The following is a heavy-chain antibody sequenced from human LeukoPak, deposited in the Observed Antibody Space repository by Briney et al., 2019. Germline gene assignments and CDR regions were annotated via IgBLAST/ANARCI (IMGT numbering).Heavy chain of an antibody. CDR2: INQDGSEK. J-gene: IGHJ4*02. D-gene: IGHD5-12*01. CDR3: ARDGGVSGYDLLDY. V-gene: IGHV3-7*01. Sequence: GGSLRLSCAASGFTFSSFWMTWVRQAPGKGLEWVANINQDGSEKYYVDSVKGRFTISRDNAKNSVHLQMNSLRAEDTAVYYCARDGGVSGYDLLDYWGQGTLVTVSS. CDR1: GFTFSSFW.